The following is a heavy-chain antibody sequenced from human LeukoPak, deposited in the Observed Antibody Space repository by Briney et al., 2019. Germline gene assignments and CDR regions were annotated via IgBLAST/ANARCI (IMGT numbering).Heavy chain of an antibody. D-gene: IGHD6-19*01. V-gene: IGHV4-59*01. CDR3: ARGGSSGWLLDY. CDR2: IYYSGST. CDR1: GGSISSYY. Sequence: SETLSLTCTVSGGSISSYYWSWIRQPPGKGLEWIGYIYYSGSTNYNPSLKSRVTISVDTSKNQFPLKLSSVTAADTAVFYCARGGSSGWLLDYWGQGTLVTVSS. J-gene: IGHJ4*02.